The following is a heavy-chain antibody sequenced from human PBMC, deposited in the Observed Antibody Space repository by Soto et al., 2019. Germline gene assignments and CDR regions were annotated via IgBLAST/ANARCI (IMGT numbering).Heavy chain of an antibody. D-gene: IGHD6-19*01. CDR1: GFTFSTYA. V-gene: IGHV3-23*01. J-gene: IGHJ4*02. CDR3: VKEVVNSGWTYFDY. Sequence: EVQLLESGGGLVEPGGSLRLSCAASGFTFSTYAVSWVRQAPGKGLEWVSAISDSGGRTYYVDSVKGRFTISRDNSKNTLYLQMNSLRAEDTAVYFCVKEVVNSGWTYFDYWGQGTLVTVSS. CDR2: ISDSGGRT.